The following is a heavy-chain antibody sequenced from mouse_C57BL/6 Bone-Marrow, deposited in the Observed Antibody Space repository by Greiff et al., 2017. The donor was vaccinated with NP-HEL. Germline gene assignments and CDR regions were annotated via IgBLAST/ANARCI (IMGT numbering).Heavy chain of an antibody. D-gene: IGHD5-2*01. Sequence: EVKLEESGGGLVQPGGSLKLSCAASGFTFSDYYMYWVRQTPEKRLEWVAYISNGGGSTYYPDTVKGRFTISRDNAKNTLYLQMSRLKSEDTAMYYCARHEYFDYWGQGTTLTVSS. CDR3: ARHEYFDY. V-gene: IGHV5-12*01. CDR1: GFTFSDYY. J-gene: IGHJ2*01. CDR2: ISNGGGST.